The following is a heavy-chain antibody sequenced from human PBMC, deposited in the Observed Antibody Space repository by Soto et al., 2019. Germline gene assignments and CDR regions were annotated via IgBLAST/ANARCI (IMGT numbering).Heavy chain of an antibody. CDR3: AQCLLGVNYYYGMDV. J-gene: IGHJ6*02. Sequence: QVQLVQSGAEVQKPGSSVNVSCKASGGTFSSYAINWVRQAPGQGLEWMGVVIPIFATADYAQNFQGRVTITADESTSTAYMELSSLRAEDTAVYYCAQCLLGVNYYYGMDVWGQGTTVTVSS. CDR2: VIPIFATA. V-gene: IGHV1-69*12. CDR1: GGTFSSYA. D-gene: IGHD3-16*01.